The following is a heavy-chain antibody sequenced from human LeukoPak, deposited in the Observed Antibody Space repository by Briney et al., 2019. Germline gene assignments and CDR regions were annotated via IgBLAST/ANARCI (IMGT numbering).Heavy chain of an antibody. V-gene: IGHV4-59*01. CDR2: IYYSGST. D-gene: IGHD6-6*01. CDR1: GGSISSYF. Sequence: SETLSITCNVSGGSISSYFWSWLRQPPGKGLEWIGYIYYSGSTNYNPSLKSRVTISVDTSKNQFSLKLSSVTAADTAVYYCARGGRIAARPAYYYYGMDVWGQGTTVTVSS. J-gene: IGHJ6*02. CDR3: ARGGRIAARPAYYYYGMDV.